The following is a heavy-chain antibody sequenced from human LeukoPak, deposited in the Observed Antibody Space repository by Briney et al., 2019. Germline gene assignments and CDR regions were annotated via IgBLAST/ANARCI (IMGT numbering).Heavy chain of an antibody. J-gene: IGHJ5*02. CDR3: ARAVAGSRRWFDP. CDR1: GGSISSGSYY. V-gene: IGHV4-61*02. Sequence: SVTLSLTCTVSGGSISSGSYYWSWIRQPAGKGLEWIGRIYTSGSTNYNPSLKSRVTISVDTSKNQFSLKLSSVTAADAAVYYCARAVAGSRRWFDPWGQGTLVTVSS. CDR2: IYTSGST. D-gene: IGHD6-19*01.